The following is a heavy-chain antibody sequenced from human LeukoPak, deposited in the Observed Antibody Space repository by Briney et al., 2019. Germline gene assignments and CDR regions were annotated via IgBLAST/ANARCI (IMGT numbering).Heavy chain of an antibody. CDR3: AKVNPALYCSGGSRYGDY. Sequence: GGSLRLSCAASGFTFSSYAMSWVRQAPGKGLEWVSAISGSGGSTYYADSVKGRFTISRDNSKNTLYLQMNSLRAEDTAVYYCAKVNPALYCSGGSRYGDYWGQGTLVTVSS. CDR2: ISGSGGST. CDR1: GFTFSSYA. D-gene: IGHD2-15*01. V-gene: IGHV3-23*01. J-gene: IGHJ4*02.